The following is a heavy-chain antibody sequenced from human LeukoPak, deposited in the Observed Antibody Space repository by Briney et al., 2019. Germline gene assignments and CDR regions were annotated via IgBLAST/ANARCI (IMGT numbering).Heavy chain of an antibody. V-gene: IGHV4-4*02. D-gene: IGHD6-13*01. CDR1: GGAISSSNW. CDR3: ARNGGIAAAASDY. Sequence: SGTLSLTCAVSGGAISSSNWWSWVRQPPGKGLEWIGEIYHSGSTNYNPSLKSRVTISVDKSKNQFSLKLSSVTAADTAVYYCARNGGIAAAASDYWGQGTLVTVSS. CDR2: IYHSGST. J-gene: IGHJ4*02.